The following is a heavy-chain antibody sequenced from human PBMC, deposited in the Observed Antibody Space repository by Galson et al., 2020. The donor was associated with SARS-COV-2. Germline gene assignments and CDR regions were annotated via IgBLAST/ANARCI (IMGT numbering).Heavy chain of an antibody. CDR3: ARAYSGSYVFWYDP. V-gene: IGHV1-69*10. D-gene: IGHD1-26*01. J-gene: IGHJ5*02. CDR1: GGTFSSYA. CDR2: IIPILGIA. Sequence: SVKVSCKASGGTFSSYAISWVRQAPGQGLEWMGGIIPILGIANYAQKFQGRVTITADKSTSTAYMELSSLRSEDTAVYYCARAYSGSYVFWYDPWGQGTLVTVSS.